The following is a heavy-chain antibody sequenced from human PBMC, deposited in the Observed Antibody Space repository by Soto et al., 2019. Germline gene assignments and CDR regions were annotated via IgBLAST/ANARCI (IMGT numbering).Heavy chain of an antibody. CDR3: ARGNGDFRHNWFDP. Sequence: PSETLSLTCTVSGGSISSYYWSWIRQPPGKGLEWIGYIYYSGSTNYNPSLKSRVTISVDTSKNQFSLKLSSVTAADTAVYYCARGNGDFRHNWFDPWGQGTLVTVSS. V-gene: IGHV4-59*01. CDR1: GGSISSYY. CDR2: IYYSGST. J-gene: IGHJ5*02. D-gene: IGHD4-17*01.